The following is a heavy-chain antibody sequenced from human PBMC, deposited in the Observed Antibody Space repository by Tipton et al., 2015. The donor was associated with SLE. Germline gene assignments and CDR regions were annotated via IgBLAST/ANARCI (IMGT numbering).Heavy chain of an antibody. CDR3: AREVVAHDAFDI. CDR1: GGSISSYY. D-gene: IGHD2-15*01. CDR2: INHSGST. J-gene: IGHJ3*02. Sequence: TLSLTCTVSGGSISSYYWSWIRQPPGKGLEWIGEINHSGSTNYNPSLKSRVTISVDTSKNQFSLKLSSVTAADTAVYYCAREVVAHDAFDIWGQGTMVTVSS. V-gene: IGHV4-34*01.